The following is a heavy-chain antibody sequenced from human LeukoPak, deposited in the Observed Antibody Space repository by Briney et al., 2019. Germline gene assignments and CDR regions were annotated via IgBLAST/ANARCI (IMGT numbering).Heavy chain of an antibody. Sequence: GGSLRLSCAASGFTFSSYGMPWVRQAPGKGLEWVAVIWYDGNNKYYADSVKGRFTISRDNSKNTLYLQMNSLRAEDTAVYYCAKDQSGSAYYYYGMDVWGQGTTVTVSS. CDR3: AKDQSGSAYYYYGMDV. CDR2: IWYDGNNK. V-gene: IGHV3-30*02. J-gene: IGHJ6*02. D-gene: IGHD3-10*01. CDR1: GFTFSSYG.